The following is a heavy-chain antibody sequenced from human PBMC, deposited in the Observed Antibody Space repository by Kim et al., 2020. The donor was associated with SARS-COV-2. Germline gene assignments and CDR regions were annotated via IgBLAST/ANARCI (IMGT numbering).Heavy chain of an antibody. V-gene: IGHV1-24*01. Sequence: ASVKVSCKVSGYTLTELSMHWVRQAPGKGLEWMGGFDPEDGETIYAQKFQGRVTMPEDTSTDTAYMELSSLRSEDTAVYYCATGIAASGYYYYYGMDVWG. CDR2: FDPEDGET. CDR3: ATGIAASGYYYYYGMDV. CDR1: GYTLTELS. J-gene: IGHJ6*02. D-gene: IGHD6-13*01.